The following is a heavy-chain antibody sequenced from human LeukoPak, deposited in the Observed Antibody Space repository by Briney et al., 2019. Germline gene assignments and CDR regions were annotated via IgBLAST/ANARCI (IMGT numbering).Heavy chain of an antibody. CDR2: ISGSGGST. Sequence: GGSLRLSCAASGFTFSSYAMRWVRQAPGKGLEWVSAISGSGGSTYYADSVKGRFTISRDNSKNTLYLQMNSLRAEDTAVYYCAKVSLIVVVTAALDYWGQGTLVTVSS. J-gene: IGHJ4*02. V-gene: IGHV3-23*01. CDR1: GFTFSSYA. CDR3: AKVSLIVVVTAALDY. D-gene: IGHD2-21*02.